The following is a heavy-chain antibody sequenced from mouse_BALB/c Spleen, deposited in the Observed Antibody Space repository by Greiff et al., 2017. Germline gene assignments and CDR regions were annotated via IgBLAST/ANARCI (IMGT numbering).Heavy chain of an antibody. CDR3: ARQTNWSWFAY. Sequence: DVHLVESGGGLVQPGGSLKLSCAASGFTFSSYTMSWVRQTPEKRLEWVAYISNGGGSTYYLDPVKGRFTIPRDNAKNTLYLQMSSLKSEDTAMYYYARQTNWSWFAYWGQGTLVTVSA. CDR2: ISNGGGST. J-gene: IGHJ3*01. CDR1: GFTFSSYT. V-gene: IGHV5-12-2*01. D-gene: IGHD4-1*01.